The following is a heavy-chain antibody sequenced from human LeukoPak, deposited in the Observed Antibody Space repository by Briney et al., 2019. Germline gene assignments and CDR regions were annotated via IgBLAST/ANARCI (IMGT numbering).Heavy chain of an antibody. J-gene: IGHJ2*01. V-gene: IGHV4-59*08. CDR3: ARLYGDLNWYFDL. CDR1: GGSISSYY. D-gene: IGHD4-17*01. CDR2: IYYSGST. Sequence: TPSETLSLTCTVSGGSISSYYWSWVRQPPGKGLEWIGYIYYSGSTNYNPSLKSRVTISIDTSKNQFSLKLTSVTAADTAVYYCARLYGDLNWYFDLWGRGTLVTVSS.